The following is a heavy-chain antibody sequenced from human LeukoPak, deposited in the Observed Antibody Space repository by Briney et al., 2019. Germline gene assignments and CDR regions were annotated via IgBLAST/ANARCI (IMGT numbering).Heavy chain of an antibody. Sequence: GESLKISCKGSGYSFTSYWIGWVRQMPGKGLEWMGIIYPGDSDTRYSPSFQGQVTISADKSISTAYLQWSSLKASDAAMYYCASNYYDSSGYPGYWGQGTLVTVSS. V-gene: IGHV5-51*01. J-gene: IGHJ4*02. CDR2: IYPGDSDT. CDR3: ASNYYDSSGYPGY. CDR1: GYSFTSYW. D-gene: IGHD3-22*01.